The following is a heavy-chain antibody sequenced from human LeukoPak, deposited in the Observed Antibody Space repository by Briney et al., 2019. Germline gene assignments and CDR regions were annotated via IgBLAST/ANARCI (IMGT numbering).Heavy chain of an antibody. CDR2: INPNSGDT. CDR1: GYSLTGYH. J-gene: IGHJ4*02. Sequence: ASVKVSCKASGYSLTGYHMDWVRQAPGQGLEWMGRINPNSGDTNYAQKFQGRVPMTSHTSISTAYMELSRLSSDDTAVYYCARDYCSSTSCLFDYWGQGTLVTVSS. D-gene: IGHD2-2*01. V-gene: IGHV1-2*06. CDR3: ARDYCSSTSCLFDY.